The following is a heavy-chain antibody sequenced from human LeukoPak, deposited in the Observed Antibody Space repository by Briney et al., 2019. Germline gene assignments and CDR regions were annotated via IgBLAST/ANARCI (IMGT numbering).Heavy chain of an antibody. Sequence: SKTLSLTCAVYGGSFSGYYWSWIRQPPGKGLEWIGEINHSGSTNYNPSLKSRVTISVDTSKNQFSLKLSSVTAADTAVYYCARVMRGIDYWGQGTLVTVSS. V-gene: IGHV4-34*01. CDR1: GGSFSGYY. CDR3: ARVMRGIDY. J-gene: IGHJ4*02. CDR2: INHSGST. D-gene: IGHD2-8*01.